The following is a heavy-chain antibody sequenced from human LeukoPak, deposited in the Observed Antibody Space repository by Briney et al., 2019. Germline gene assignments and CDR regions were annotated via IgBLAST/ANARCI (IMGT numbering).Heavy chain of an antibody. V-gene: IGHV1-24*01. CDR2: FDPEDGET. D-gene: IGHD5-18*01. CDR1: GYTLTELS. CDR3: ARDGDTAMVPLGY. Sequence: ASVKVSCKVSGYTLTELSMHWVRQAPGKGLEWMGGFDPEDGETIYAQKFQGRVTITADKSTSTAYMELSSLRSEDTAVYYCARDGDTAMVPLGYWGQGTLVTVSS. J-gene: IGHJ4*02.